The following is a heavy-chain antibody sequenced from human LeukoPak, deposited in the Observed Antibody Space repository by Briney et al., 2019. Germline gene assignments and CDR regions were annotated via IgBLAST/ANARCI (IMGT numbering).Heavy chain of an antibody. D-gene: IGHD3-3*01. J-gene: IGHJ6*02. Sequence: GGSLRLSCAASGFTFSSYGMHWVRQAPGKGLEWVAVIWYDGSNKYYADSVKGRFTISRDNSKNTLYLQMNSLRAEDTAVYYCARGRIFGIGYGMGVWGQGTTVTVSS. CDR3: ARGRIFGIGYGMGV. CDR1: GFTFSSYG. CDR2: IWYDGSNK. V-gene: IGHV3-33*01.